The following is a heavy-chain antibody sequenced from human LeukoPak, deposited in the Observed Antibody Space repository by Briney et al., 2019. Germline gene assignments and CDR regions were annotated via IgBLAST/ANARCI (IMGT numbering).Heavy chain of an antibody. J-gene: IGHJ4*02. CDR2: ISGVGGST. V-gene: IGHV3-23*01. D-gene: IGHD2-2*01. CDR1: GFTFSTDA. Sequence: GGSLRLSCTASGFTFSTDAMSWVRHAPGEGLEWVSGISGVGGSTYYTDSVKGRFTISRDNSKNTLHLQMRRLRAEETALYYCVKDRCDRTTCPEVWGQGTLVTVSS. CDR3: VKDRCDRTTCPEV.